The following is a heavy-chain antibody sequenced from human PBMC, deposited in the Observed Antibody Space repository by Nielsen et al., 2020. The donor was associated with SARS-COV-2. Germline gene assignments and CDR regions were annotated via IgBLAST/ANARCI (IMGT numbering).Heavy chain of an antibody. V-gene: IGHV4-30-2*03. Sequence: SQTLSLTCAVSGGSISSGGYSWSWIRQPPGKGLEWIGSIYYSGSTYYNPSLTSRVTISVDTSKNQFSLKLNSVTAADTAVYYCATTPSSVTACAVGYWGQGTPVTVSS. CDR3: ATTPSSVTACAVGY. D-gene: IGHD2-21*02. CDR2: IYYSGST. J-gene: IGHJ4*02. CDR1: GGSISSGGYS.